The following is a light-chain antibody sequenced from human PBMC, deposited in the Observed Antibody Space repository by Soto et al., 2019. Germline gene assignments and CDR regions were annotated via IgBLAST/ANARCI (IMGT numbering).Light chain of an antibody. Sequence: SYELTQTPSVSVAPGQTARITCGGNNIGSKSVHWYQQKPGQAPVLVVYDDSDRPSGIPERLSGSNSGNTATLTITRVEAGDEADYYCQVWDSSSDLAVFGGGTKLTVL. CDR3: QVWDSSSDLAV. CDR1: NIGSKS. CDR2: DDS. J-gene: IGLJ7*01. V-gene: IGLV3-21*02.